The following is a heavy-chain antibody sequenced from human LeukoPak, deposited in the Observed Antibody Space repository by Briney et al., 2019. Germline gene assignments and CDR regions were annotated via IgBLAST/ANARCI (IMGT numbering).Heavy chain of an antibody. CDR1: GYTFTGYY. V-gene: IGHV1-2*02. D-gene: IGHD4-17*01. CDR2: INPNSGGT. J-gene: IGHJ4*02. CDR3: ARETDYGDYPDYFDY. Sequence: ASVKVSCKSSGYTFTGYYMHWVRQAPGQGLEWIGWINPNSGGTNYAQKFQGRVTMTRDTSISTAYMELSRLRSDDTAVYYCARETDYGDYPDYFDYWGQGTLVTVSS.